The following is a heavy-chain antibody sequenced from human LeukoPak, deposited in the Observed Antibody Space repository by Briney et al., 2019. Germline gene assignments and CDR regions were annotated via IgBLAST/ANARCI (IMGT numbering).Heavy chain of an antibody. D-gene: IGHD3-10*01. CDR1: GFTFSSYW. CDR3: ARVLWFGEAALDY. J-gene: IGHJ4*02. CDR2: IKQDGSEK. V-gene: IGHV3-7*03. Sequence: GGSLRLSCAASGFTFSSYWMSWVRQAPGKGLEWVANIKQDGSEKYYVDSVKGRFTISRDNAKNSLYLQMNSLRAEDTAVYYCARVLWFGEAALDYWGQGTLVTVSS.